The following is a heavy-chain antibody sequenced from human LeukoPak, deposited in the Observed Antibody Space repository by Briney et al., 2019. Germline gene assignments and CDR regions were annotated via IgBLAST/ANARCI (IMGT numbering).Heavy chain of an antibody. V-gene: IGHV3-9*01. J-gene: IGHJ4*02. CDR2: ISWNSGSI. CDR3: AKAPEYSSSSPEEYYFDY. D-gene: IGHD6-6*01. CDR1: GFTFDDYA. Sequence: PGGSLRLSCAASGFTFDDYAMHWVRQAPGKGLEWVSGISWNSGSIGYADSVKGRFTISRDNAKNSLYPQMNSLRAEDTALYYCAKAPEYSSSSPEEYYFDYWGQGTLVTVSS.